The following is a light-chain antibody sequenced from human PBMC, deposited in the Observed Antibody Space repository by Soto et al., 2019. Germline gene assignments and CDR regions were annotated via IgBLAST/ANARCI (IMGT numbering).Light chain of an antibody. CDR3: AAWDDSLNGGV. V-gene: IGLV1-44*01. Sequence: QSVLTQPPSASGTPGQRVTISCSGASSNIETNTVNWYQQLPGTAPKLLIYSNNQRPSGVPDRFSGSKSGPSASLAISGLQSEEEADYYCAAWDDSLNGGVFGGGTKLTVL. CDR1: SSNIETNT. J-gene: IGLJ3*02. CDR2: SNN.